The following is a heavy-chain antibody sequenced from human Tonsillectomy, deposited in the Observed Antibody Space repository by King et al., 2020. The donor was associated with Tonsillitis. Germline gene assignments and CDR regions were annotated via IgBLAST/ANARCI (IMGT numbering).Heavy chain of an antibody. CDR3: AKVVYGNTGGYYFDY. D-gene: IGHD2/OR15-2a*01. Sequence: VQLVESGGGVVQPGGSLRLSCATSGFTFSSYGMHWVRQAPGKGLEWVAFIQYDGNNKYYADSLRGRFTISRDNSKNTLYLQMSGLRAEDTAVYYCAKVVYGNTGGYYFDYWGQGTLVTVSS. CDR1: GFTFSSYG. V-gene: IGHV3-30*02. J-gene: IGHJ4*02. CDR2: IQYDGNNK.